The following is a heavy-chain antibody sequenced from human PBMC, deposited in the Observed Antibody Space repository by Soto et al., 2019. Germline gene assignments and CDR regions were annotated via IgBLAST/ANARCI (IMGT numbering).Heavy chain of an antibody. CDR3: ARTITYYYDSSGASDY. V-gene: IGHV1-18*01. CDR2: ISAYNGNT. D-gene: IGHD3-22*01. Sequence: QVQLVQSGAEVKKPGASVKVSCKASGYTFTSYGISWVRQAPGQGLEWMGWISAYNGNTKYAQKLQGRVTMTTDTSTSTAYMELRSLRSDDTAVYYCARTITYYYDSSGASDYWGQGTLVTVSS. J-gene: IGHJ4*02. CDR1: GYTFTSYG.